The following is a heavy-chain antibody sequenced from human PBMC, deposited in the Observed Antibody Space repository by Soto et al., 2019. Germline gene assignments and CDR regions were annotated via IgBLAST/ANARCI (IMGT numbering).Heavy chain of an antibody. J-gene: IGHJ6*02. CDR3: ARLSARDYDFWSGYSTNYYYGMDV. V-gene: IGHV5-10-1*01. D-gene: IGHD3-3*01. Sequence: GDSLKISCKGSGYSFTSYWISWVRQMPGKGLEGMGRIDPSDSYTNYSPSFQGHVTISADKSISTAYLQWSSLKASDTAMYYCARLSARDYDFWSGYSTNYYYGMDVWGQGTTVTVSS. CDR1: GYSFTSYW. CDR2: IDPSDSYT.